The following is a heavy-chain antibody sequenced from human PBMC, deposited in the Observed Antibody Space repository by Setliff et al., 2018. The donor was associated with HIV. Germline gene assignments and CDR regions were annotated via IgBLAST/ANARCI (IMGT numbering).Heavy chain of an antibody. V-gene: IGHV4-61*03. Sequence: PSETLSLTCTVSGASIDSGFHYWGWIRQPPGKGLEWIGTRYHNGNTNQNPSLKSRVAISVDTSKNLFFLKLTSVTPADTAVYYCARGIENFWSGYIRWGQGTLVTVSS. J-gene: IGHJ4*02. CDR1: GASIDSGFHY. CDR2: RYHNGNT. CDR3: ARGIENFWSGYIR. D-gene: IGHD3-3*01.